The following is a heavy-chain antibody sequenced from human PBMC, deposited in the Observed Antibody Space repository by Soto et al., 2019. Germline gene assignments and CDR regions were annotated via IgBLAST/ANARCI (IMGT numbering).Heavy chain of an antibody. J-gene: IGHJ4*02. V-gene: IGHV3-23*01. D-gene: IGHD3-22*01. CDR3: AKARSGNYQYYIDY. CDR2: ISGSGVNT. CDR1: GFIFSSYA. Sequence: EVPLLESGGGLVQPGGSLRLSCAASGFIFSSYAMNWVRQAPGKGLEWVAGISGSGVNTYYADSVRGRFTISRDNSKNTLYLQMNSLRDEDTAVYYCAKARSGNYQYYIDYWGQGTLVTVSS.